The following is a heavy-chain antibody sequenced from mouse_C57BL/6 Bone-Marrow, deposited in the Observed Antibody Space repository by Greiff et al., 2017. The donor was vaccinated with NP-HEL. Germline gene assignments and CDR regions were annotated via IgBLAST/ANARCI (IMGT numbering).Heavy chain of an antibody. Sequence: QVQLQQPGAELVMPGASVKLSCKASGYTFTSYWMHWVKQRPGQGLEWIGEIDPSDSYTNYNQKFKGKSTLTVDKSSSTAYMQLSSLTSEDSAVYYCATEAYDSNLFAYWGQGTLVTVSA. CDR1: GYTFTSYW. J-gene: IGHJ3*01. V-gene: IGHV1-69*01. D-gene: IGHD2-5*01. CDR3: ATEAYDSNLFAY. CDR2: IDPSDSYT.